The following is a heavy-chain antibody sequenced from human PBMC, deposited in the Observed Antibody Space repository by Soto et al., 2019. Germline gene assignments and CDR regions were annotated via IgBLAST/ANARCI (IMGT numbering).Heavy chain of an antibody. CDR1: GGSLSGYY. CDR2: INHSGST. V-gene: IGHV4-34*01. Sequence: QVQLQQWGAGLLKPSETLSLTCAVYGGSLSGYYWSWIRQPPGKGLEWSGEINHSGSTNYNPSLKSRVTISVDTAKNQISLKLSSVTAADTAVYYCARGWGSRGVFDYWGQGTLVTVSS. CDR3: ARGWGSRGVFDY. D-gene: IGHD6-13*01. J-gene: IGHJ4*02.